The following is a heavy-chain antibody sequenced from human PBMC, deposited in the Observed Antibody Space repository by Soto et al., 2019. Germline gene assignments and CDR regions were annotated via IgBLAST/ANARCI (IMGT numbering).Heavy chain of an antibody. Sequence: ASVKVSCKASGYTFTSYDINWVRQATGQGLEWMGWMNPNSGNTGYAQKFQGRVTMTRNTSISTAYMELSGLRSEDTAVYYCARGAYGYYYYYGMDVWGQGTTVTVSS. D-gene: IGHD2-8*01. CDR2: MNPNSGNT. CDR1: GYTFTSYD. CDR3: ARGAYGYYYYYGMDV. J-gene: IGHJ6*02. V-gene: IGHV1-8*01.